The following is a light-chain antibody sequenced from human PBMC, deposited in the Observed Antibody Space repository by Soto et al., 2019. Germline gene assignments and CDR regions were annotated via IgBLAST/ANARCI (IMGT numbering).Light chain of an antibody. CDR2: GNS. CDR3: QSYDSSLSGYV. CDR1: SSNIGASSD. Sequence: QLVLTQTPSVSGAPGQRVTISCTGSSSNIGASSDVHWYQQLPGTAPKLLIYGNSNRPSGVPDRFSGSKSGTSASLAITGLQAEDEADYYCQSYDSSLSGYVFGTGTKLTVL. V-gene: IGLV1-40*01. J-gene: IGLJ1*01.